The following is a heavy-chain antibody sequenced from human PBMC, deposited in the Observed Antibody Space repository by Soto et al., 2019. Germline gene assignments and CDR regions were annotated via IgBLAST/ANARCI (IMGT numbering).Heavy chain of an antibody. CDR2: ISYDGSNK. Sequence: PGGSLRLSCAASGFTFSSYGMHWVRQAPGKGLEWVAVISYDGSNKYYADSVKGRFTISRDNSKNTLYLQMNSLRAEDTAVYYCAKDRLGYSSSSCFDSWAQGTLVTV. D-gene: IGHD6-6*01. CDR1: GFTFSSYG. CDR3: AKDRLGYSSSSCFDS. J-gene: IGHJ4*02. V-gene: IGHV3-30*18.